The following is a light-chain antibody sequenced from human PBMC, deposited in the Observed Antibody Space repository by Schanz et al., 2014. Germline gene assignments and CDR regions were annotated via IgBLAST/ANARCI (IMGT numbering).Light chain of an antibody. CDR2: EGS. CDR3: AAWDDSLMRV. V-gene: IGLV2-14*02. J-gene: IGLJ2*01. CDR1: SSDVGSYNL. Sequence: QSALTQPASVSGSPGQSITISCTGTSSDVGSYNLVSWYQQHPGKAPKLMIYEGSKRPSGVSNRFSGSKSGNTASLTVSGLQPEDEADYYCAAWDDSLMRVFGGGTKVTVL.